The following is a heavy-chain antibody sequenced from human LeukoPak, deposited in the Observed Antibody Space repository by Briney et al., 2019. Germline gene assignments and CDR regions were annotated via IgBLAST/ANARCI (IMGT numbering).Heavy chain of an antibody. D-gene: IGHD3-3*01. V-gene: IGHV4-34*01. J-gene: IGHJ4*02. CDR1: GGSFSGYY. Sequence: SETLSLTCAVYGGSFSGYYWSWIRQPPGKGLEWIGEINHSGSTNYNPSLKSRVTISVDTSKNQFSLKLSSVTAADTAVYYCARGRDFWSGYYTGIGKTNFDYWGQGTLVTVSS. CDR3: ARGRDFWSGYYTGIGKTNFDY. CDR2: INHSGST.